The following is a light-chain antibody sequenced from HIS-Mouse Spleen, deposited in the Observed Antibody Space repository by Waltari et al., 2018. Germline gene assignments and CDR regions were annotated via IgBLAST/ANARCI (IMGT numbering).Light chain of an antibody. CDR2: AAS. J-gene: IGKJ2*01. CDR1: QRISSY. Sequence: DIQMTQSPSSLSASVGDRVTITCRASQRISSYLNWYQQKPGKAPKLLVYAASSLQSGVPSRFSGSGSGTEFTLTISSLQPEDFATYYCQQSYSTPMYTFGQGTKLEIK. CDR3: QQSYSTPMYT. V-gene: IGKV1-39*01.